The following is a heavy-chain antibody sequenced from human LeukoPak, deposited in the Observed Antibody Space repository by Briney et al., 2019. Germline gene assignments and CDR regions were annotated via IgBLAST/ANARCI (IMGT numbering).Heavy chain of an antibody. D-gene: IGHD6-19*01. CDR2: ISSSGSTI. CDR3: ARDGRRKQWLVREYYFDY. V-gene: IGHV3-11*01. CDR1: GFTFSDYY. Sequence: KPEGSLRLSCAASGFTFSDYYMSWIRRAPGKGLEWVSYISSSGSTIYYADSVKGRFTISRDNAKNSLYLQMNSLRAEDTAVYYCARDGRRKQWLVREYYFDYWGQGTLVTVSS. J-gene: IGHJ4*02.